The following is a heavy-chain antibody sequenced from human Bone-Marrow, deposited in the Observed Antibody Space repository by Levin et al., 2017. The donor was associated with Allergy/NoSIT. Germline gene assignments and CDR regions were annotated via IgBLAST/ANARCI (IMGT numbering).Heavy chain of an antibody. J-gene: IGHJ3*02. CDR2: IYYSGST. Sequence: SQTLSLTCTVSGGSISSYYWSWIRQPPGKGLEWIGYIYYSGSTNYNPSLKSRVTISVDTSKNQFSLKLSSVTAADTAVYYCARVHGYSSGWSSLDAFDIWGQGTMVTVSS. D-gene: IGHD6-19*01. CDR1: GGSISSYY. V-gene: IGHV4-59*01. CDR3: ARVHGYSSGWSSLDAFDI.